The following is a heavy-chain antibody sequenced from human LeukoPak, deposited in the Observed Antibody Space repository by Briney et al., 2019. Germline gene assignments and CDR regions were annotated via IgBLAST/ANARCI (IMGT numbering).Heavy chain of an antibody. CDR1: GFTFSSSV. J-gene: IGHJ4*02. CDR3: ARSLPYGTTWYGRSDF. D-gene: IGHD6-13*01. V-gene: IGHV3-7*03. CDR2: IRQDGDTK. Sequence: PGGSLRLSCAASGFTFSSSVMSWVRQAPGKGLEWVANIRQDGDTKYYVDSVKGRFTISRDNAMNSLYLQMNSLRAEDTAIYYCARSLPYGTTWYGRSDFWGQGTLVTVSS.